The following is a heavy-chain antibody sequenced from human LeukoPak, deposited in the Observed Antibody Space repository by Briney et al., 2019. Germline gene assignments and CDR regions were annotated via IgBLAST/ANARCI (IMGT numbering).Heavy chain of an antibody. D-gene: IGHD3-10*01. CDR2: IYHSGST. J-gene: IGHJ3*02. V-gene: IGHV4-38-2*02. Sequence: SETLSLTCTVSGYSISSGYYWGWIRQPPGKGLEWIGSIYHSGSTYYNPSLKSRVTISVDTSKNQFSLKLSSVTAADTAVYYCARGPSYYYGSGSPRGAFDIWGQGTMVTVSS. CDR1: GYSISSGYY. CDR3: ARGPSYYYGSGSPRGAFDI.